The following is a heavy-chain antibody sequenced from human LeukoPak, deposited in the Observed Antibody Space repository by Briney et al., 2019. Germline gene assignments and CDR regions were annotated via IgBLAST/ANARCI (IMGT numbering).Heavy chain of an antibody. Sequence: SSETLSLTCTVSGGSISSYYWSWIRQPPGKGLEWIGYIYYSGGTNYNPSLKSRVTVSVDTSKNQFSLKLSSETAADTAVYYCARGIGRDGYNAYSDYWGQGTLVTVSS. CDR2: IYYSGGT. J-gene: IGHJ4*02. CDR1: GGSISSYY. D-gene: IGHD5-24*01. V-gene: IGHV4-59*01. CDR3: ARGIGRDGYNAYSDY.